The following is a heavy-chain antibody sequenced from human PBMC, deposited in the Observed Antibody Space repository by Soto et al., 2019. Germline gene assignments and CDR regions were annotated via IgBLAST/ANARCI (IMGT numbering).Heavy chain of an antibody. V-gene: IGHV3-9*01. J-gene: IGHJ4*02. CDR3: AKDIFRGGSSPPHYFDY. Sequence: EVQLVESGGGLVQPGRSLRLSCAASGFTFDDYAMHWVRQAPGKGLEWVSGISWNSGSIGYADSVKGRFTISRDNAKNSLYLEMNSLRAEDTALYYCAKDIFRGGSSPPHYFDYWGQGTLVTVSS. CDR2: ISWNSGSI. D-gene: IGHD6-6*01. CDR1: GFTFDDYA.